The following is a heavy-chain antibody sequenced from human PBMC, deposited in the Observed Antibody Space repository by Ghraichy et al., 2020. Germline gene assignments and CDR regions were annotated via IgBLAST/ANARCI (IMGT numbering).Heavy chain of an antibody. J-gene: IGHJ4*02. Sequence: SETLSLTCTVSGGSISSYYWSWIRQPPGKGLEWIGYIYTSGSTNYNPSLKSRVTISVDTSKNQFSLKLSSVTAADTAVYYCARYRKYCTNGVCYGSFDYWGQGTLVSVSS. V-gene: IGHV4-4*09. D-gene: IGHD2-8*01. CDR3: ARYRKYCTNGVCYGSFDY. CDR1: GGSISSYY. CDR2: IYTSGST.